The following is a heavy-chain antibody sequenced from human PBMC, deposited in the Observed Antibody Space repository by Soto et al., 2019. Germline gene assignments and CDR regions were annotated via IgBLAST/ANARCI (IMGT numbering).Heavy chain of an antibody. CDR1: GYTFTGYY. CDR2: INPNSGGT. Sequence: GASVKVSCKASGYTFTGYYMHWVRQAPGQGLEWMGWINPNSGGTNYAQKFQGWVTMTRDTSISTAYMELSGLRSDDTAVYYCARGSYQPPFHDAFDIWGQGTMVTVSS. D-gene: IGHD2-2*01. V-gene: IGHV1-2*04. CDR3: ARGSYQPPFHDAFDI. J-gene: IGHJ3*02.